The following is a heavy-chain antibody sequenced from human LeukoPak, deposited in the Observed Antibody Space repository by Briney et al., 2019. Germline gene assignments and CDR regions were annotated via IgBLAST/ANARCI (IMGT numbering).Heavy chain of an antibody. V-gene: IGHV1-18*01. CDR1: GYIFRSFG. Sequence: AAVKVSCKTSGYIFRSFGVGWVRQAPGQGLEWMGWISAYNGDTNYAQKFQGRVTMTTDTSTSTGYMELRSLRSDDTAIYFCARSGDSKWFDPWGQGTLVTVSS. CDR2: ISAYNGDT. D-gene: IGHD3-22*01. J-gene: IGHJ5*02. CDR3: ARSGDSKWFDP.